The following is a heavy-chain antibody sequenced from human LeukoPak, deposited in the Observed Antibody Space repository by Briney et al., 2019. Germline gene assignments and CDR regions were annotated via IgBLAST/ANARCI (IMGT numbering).Heavy chain of an antibody. CDR1: GFNFRSYE. CDR2: ISNTDKTR. Sequence: GGSLRLSCAASGFNFRSYEMNWVRQAPGKGLEWVSYISNTDKTRTYADSVKGRFTTSRDNAKNSLHLEMNSLRAEDTAVYYCAREIVSAVAGNFDYWGQGTLVTVSS. D-gene: IGHD6-19*01. J-gene: IGHJ4*02. V-gene: IGHV3-48*03. CDR3: AREIVSAVAGNFDY.